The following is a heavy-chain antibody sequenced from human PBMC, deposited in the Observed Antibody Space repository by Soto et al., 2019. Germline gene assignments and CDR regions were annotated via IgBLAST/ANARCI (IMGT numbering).Heavy chain of an antibody. D-gene: IGHD3-22*01. V-gene: IGHV4-30-4*01. CDR1: GGSISSGDYY. CDR3: ARFDSSGYIDY. Sequence: SETLSLTCTVSGGSISSGDYYWSWIRQPPGKGLEWIGYIYYSGSTYYNPSLKSRVTISVDTSKNQFSLKLSSVTAADTAVYYCARFDSSGYIDYWGQGTLVTVSS. CDR2: IYYSGST. J-gene: IGHJ4*02.